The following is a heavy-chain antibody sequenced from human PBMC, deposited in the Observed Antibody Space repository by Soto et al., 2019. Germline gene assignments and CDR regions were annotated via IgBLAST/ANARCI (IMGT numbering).Heavy chain of an antibody. V-gene: IGHV2-5*02. J-gene: IGHJ4*02. CDR3: ALKYSDPLYFDF. D-gene: IGHD4-17*01. Sequence: QITLKESGPTLVKPTQTLTLTCTFSGFSLSTSGVGVGWIRQPPGKALECLALIYWDDDKRYSPSLKSRLTISRDTPKNQVVLTMTNMAPSETATYYCALKYSDPLYFDFWLQGALVTACS. CDR2: IYWDDDK. CDR1: GFSLSTSGVG.